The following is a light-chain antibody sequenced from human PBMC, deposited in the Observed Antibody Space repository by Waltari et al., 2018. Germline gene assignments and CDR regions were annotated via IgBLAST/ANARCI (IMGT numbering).Light chain of an antibody. Sequence: SYVVTQSPSVSVAPAETARITCGGDKIRSKSVHWYQQRPGQAPVLVISYDSDRPSGIPERFSGSNSGNTATLTISWVEADDEADYYCLVWHSTTDHHGVFGGGTKLTVL. CDR2: YDS. V-gene: IGLV3-21*04. CDR3: LVWHSTTDHHGV. CDR1: KIRSKS. J-gene: IGLJ2*01.